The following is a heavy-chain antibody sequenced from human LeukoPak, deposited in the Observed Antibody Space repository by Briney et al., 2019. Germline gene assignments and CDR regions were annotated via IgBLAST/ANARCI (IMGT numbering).Heavy chain of an antibody. J-gene: IGHJ6*02. V-gene: IGHV3-30-3*01. CDR2: ISYDGSNK. CDR1: GFTFSSYA. CDR3: AKDGPPPYYDILTGLAHYYYGMDV. Sequence: PGGSLRLSCAASGFTFSSYAMHWVRQAPGKGLEWVAIISYDGSNKYYADSVKGQFTISRDNSKNTLYLQMNSLRAEDTAVYYCAKDGPPPYYDILTGLAHYYYGMDVWGQGTTVTVSS. D-gene: IGHD3-9*01.